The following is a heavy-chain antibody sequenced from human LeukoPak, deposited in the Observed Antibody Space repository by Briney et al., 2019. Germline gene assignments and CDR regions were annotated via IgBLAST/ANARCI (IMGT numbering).Heavy chain of an antibody. V-gene: IGHV3-21*04. CDR2: ISSSSSYI. J-gene: IGHJ4*02. Sequence: AGGSLRLSCAASGFTFSSYSMNWVRQAPGKGLEWVSSISSSSSYIYYADSVKGRFTISRDNAKNSLYLQMNSLRAEDTAVYYCAKGRGYSGSYFRFDYWGQGTLATVPS. CDR1: GFTFSSYS. D-gene: IGHD1-26*01. CDR3: AKGRGYSGSYFRFDY.